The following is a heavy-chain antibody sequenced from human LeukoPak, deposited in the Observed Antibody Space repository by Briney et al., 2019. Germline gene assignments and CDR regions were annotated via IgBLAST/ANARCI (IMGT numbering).Heavy chain of an antibody. Sequence: ASVKVSCKASGYTFTSYYMHWVRQAPGQGLEWVGIINPSGGTTSYAQKFRGRVTMTSDTSASTVYMELSSLRSEDTAVYYCARNPYSGSWIDYWGQGTLVTVSS. V-gene: IGHV1-46*01. CDR2: INPSGGTT. CDR1: GYTFTSYY. D-gene: IGHD1-26*01. CDR3: ARNPYSGSWIDY. J-gene: IGHJ4*02.